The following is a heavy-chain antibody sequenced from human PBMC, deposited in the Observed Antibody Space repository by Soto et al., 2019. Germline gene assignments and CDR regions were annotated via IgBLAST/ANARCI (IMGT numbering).Heavy chain of an antibody. V-gene: IGHV4-31*03. Sequence: PSETLSLTCTVSGGSISSGGYYWSWIRQHPGKGLEWIGYIYYSGSTYYNPSLKSRVTISVDTSKNQFSLKLSSVTAADTAVYYCARTNILDYYDSSGREIDYFDFWGPGTLVTVSS. CDR1: GGSISSGGYY. D-gene: IGHD3-22*01. J-gene: IGHJ4*02. CDR3: ARTNILDYYDSSGREIDYFDF. CDR2: IYYSGST.